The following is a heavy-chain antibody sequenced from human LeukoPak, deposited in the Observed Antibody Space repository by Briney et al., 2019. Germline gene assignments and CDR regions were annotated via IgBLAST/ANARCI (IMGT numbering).Heavy chain of an antibody. D-gene: IGHD1-20*01. Sequence: GGSLRLSCAASGFTFSTYAMNWVRPAPGKGLEWVSIIGGNGGTTYYTDSVKGRFTISRDNSKNTLYLQMNSLRAEDTAVYFCAKEVTGTARLFDCWGQGTLVTVSS. CDR1: GFTFSTYA. V-gene: IGHV3-23*01. CDR2: IGGNGGTT. J-gene: IGHJ4*02. CDR3: AKEVTGTARLFDC.